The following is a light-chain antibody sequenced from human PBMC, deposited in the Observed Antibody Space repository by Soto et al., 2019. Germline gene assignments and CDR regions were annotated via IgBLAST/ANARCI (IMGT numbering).Light chain of an antibody. V-gene: IGLV1-40*01. CDR3: QSYDSSLNGVV. CDR2: GNN. J-gene: IGLJ2*01. Sequence: QSVLTQPPSVSGAPGQRVTISCTGSSSNIGAGYDVHWYQQLPGTAPKLLIYGNNNRPSGVPDRCSGSKSGTSASLAITGLQAEDEADYYCQSYDSSLNGVVFGGGTKLTVL. CDR1: SSNIGAGYD.